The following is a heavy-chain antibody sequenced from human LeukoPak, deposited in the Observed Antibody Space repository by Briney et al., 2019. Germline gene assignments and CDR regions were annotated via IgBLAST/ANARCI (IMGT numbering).Heavy chain of an antibody. CDR2: ISSISHYI. V-gene: IGHV3-21*01. CDR1: GITFSTYT. CDR3: VGGDY. J-gene: IGHJ4*02. Sequence: GGSLRLSCAASGITFSTYTMTWVRQAPGKGLEWVSSISSISHYIYYAASVKGRFTISRDNAKNSLYLQMNSLRAEDTAVYYCVGGDYWGQGTLVTVSS.